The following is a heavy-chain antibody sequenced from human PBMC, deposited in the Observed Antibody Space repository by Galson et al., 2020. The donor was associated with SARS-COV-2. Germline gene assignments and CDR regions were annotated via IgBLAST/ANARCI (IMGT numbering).Heavy chain of an antibody. CDR3: ARQGVNMIVLVTVPGWYFDL. V-gene: IGHV4-38-2*02. D-gene: IGHD3-22*01. CDR1: GYSVSTTNY. CDR2: VYHSGTT. Sequence: SETLSLTCTVSGYSVSTTNYWGWVRQPPGRGLEWIGSVYHSGTTYYNPSLKSRVTISVDTSKNQFSLRVDSVTAADTALYYCARQGVNMIVLVTVPGWYFDLWGRGTLVTVSS. J-gene: IGHJ2*01.